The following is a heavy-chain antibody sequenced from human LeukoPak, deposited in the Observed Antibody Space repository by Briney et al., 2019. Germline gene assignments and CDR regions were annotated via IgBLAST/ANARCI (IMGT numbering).Heavy chain of an antibody. D-gene: IGHD6-19*01. CDR3: AGAPGYSSGWYNY. CDR2: IRASGGAT. CDR1: GFTFKKYD. V-gene: IGHV3-23*01. J-gene: IGHJ4*02. Sequence: GGSLRLSCAASGFTFKKYDVTWVRQAPGKGLEWVSGIRASGGATYYADSVKGRFTISRDNSKNTLYLQMNSLRAEDTAVYYCAGAPGYSSGWYNYWGQGTLVTVSS.